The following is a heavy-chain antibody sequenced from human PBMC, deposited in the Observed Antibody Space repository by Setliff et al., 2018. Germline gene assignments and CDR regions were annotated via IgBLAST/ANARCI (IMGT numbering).Heavy chain of an antibody. CDR3: ARELVGAPSAFDI. CDR1: GFTFSSYS. V-gene: IGHV3-7*01. D-gene: IGHD1-26*01. Sequence: GGSLRLSCAASGFTFSSYSMNWVRQAPGKGLEWVANIKQDGSEKYYVDSVKGRFTISRDNAKNSLYLQMNSLRAEDTAVYYCARELVGAPSAFDIWGQGTMVTVSS. J-gene: IGHJ3*02. CDR2: IKQDGSEK.